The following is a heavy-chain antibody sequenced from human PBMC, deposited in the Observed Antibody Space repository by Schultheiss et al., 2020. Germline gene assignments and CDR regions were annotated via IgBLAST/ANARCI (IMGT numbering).Heavy chain of an antibody. D-gene: IGHD6-19*01. CDR2: INPNSGGT. V-gene: IGHV1-2*02. CDR1: GYTFTGYY. J-gene: IGHJ4*02. CDR3: ARQSSRLRIFDY. Sequence: ASVKVSCKASGYTFTGYYMHWVRQAPGQGLEWMGWINPNSGGTNYAQNFQGRVTMTRDTSISTAYMELSRLRSDDTAVYYCARQSSRLRIFDYWGEGTLVNVSS.